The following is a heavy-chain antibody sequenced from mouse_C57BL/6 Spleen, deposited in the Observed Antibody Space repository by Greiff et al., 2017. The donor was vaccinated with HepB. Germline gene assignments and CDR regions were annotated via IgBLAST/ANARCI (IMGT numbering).Heavy chain of an antibody. CDR2: IYPGSGST. Sequence: VKLQQPGAELVKPGASVKMSCKASGYTFTSYWITWVKQRPGQGLEWIGDIYPGSGSTNYNEKFKSKATLTVDTSSSTAYMQLSSLTSEDSAVYYCARRRHDYDRYFDVWGTGTTVTVSS. V-gene: IGHV1-55*01. CDR1: GYTFTSYW. CDR3: ARRRHDYDRYFDV. D-gene: IGHD2-4*01. J-gene: IGHJ1*03.